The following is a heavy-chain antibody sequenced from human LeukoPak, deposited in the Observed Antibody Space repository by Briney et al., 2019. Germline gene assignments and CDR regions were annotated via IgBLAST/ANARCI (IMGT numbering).Heavy chain of an antibody. CDR2: IYSGGST. CDR3: ARGGYSSSWYFDY. V-gene: IGHV3-53*04. CDR1: GFTVSDNY. Sequence: GGSLRLSCAASGFTVSDNYMTWVRQAPGKGLEWVSGIYSGGSTYYADSVKGRFTISRHNFNNTLYLQMNSLRAEDTAVYYCARGGYSSSWYFDYWGQGTLVTVSS. J-gene: IGHJ4*02. D-gene: IGHD6-13*01.